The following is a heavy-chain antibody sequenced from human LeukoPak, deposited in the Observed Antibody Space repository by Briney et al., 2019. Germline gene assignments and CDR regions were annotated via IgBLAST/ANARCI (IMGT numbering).Heavy chain of an antibody. D-gene: IGHD2-15*01. CDR3: AAVGYCSGGSCCPDYYGMDV. J-gene: IGHJ6*02. CDR1: GGSIGSYY. CDR2: IYYSGST. V-gene: IGHV4-59*01. Sequence: PSETLSLTCTVSGGSIGSYYWSWIRQPPGKGLEWIGYIYYSGSTNYNPSLKSRVTISVDTSKNQFSLKLSSVTAADTAVYYCAAVGYCSGGSCCPDYYGMDVWGQGTTVTVSS.